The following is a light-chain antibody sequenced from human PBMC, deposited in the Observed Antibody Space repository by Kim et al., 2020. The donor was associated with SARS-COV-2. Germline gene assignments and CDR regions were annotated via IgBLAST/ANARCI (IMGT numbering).Light chain of an antibody. CDR2: VNRDGSH. V-gene: IGLV4-69*01. Sequence: ASGKVSCTLSCGHNNDAIAWHQRLQEKGTRYLMKVNRDGSHTNGDWIPDRFSGSSSGAVRYLSISSLQSEDEADYYCQTWSSGWVFGGGTQLTVL. J-gene: IGLJ3*02. CDR3: QTWSSGWV. CDR1: CGHNNDA.